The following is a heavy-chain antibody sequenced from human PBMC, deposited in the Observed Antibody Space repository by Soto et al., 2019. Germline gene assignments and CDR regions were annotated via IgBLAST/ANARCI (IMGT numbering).Heavy chain of an antibody. CDR2: IYPGDSNT. CDR3: ARQGYCSSTACYTVDY. CDR1: GYTFTNYW. D-gene: IGHD2-2*02. J-gene: IGHJ4*02. V-gene: IGHV5-51*01. Sequence: GASVKVSCKASGYTFTNYWIGWVRQMPGKGLEWMGIIYPGDSNTRYSPSFQGQVTISADKSISTAYLQWSSLKASDTAMYYCARQGYCSSTACYTVDYWGQGTLVTVSS.